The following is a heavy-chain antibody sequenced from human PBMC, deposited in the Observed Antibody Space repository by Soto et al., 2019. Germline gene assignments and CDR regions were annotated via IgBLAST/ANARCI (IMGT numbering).Heavy chain of an antibody. D-gene: IGHD6-6*01. CDR3: ARDRSNSPDYFDY. CDR2: IYYSGST. CDR1: GCSISSDDYY. V-gene: IGHV4-30-4*01. J-gene: IGHJ4*02. Sequence: PXETLSLTCTVAGCSISSDDYYWSWIRQPPGKGLEWIGYIYYSGSTSYNPSLKSRLTISLDTSKNQFSLKLSSVSAADTAVYYCARDRSNSPDYFDYWGQGTLVTVSS.